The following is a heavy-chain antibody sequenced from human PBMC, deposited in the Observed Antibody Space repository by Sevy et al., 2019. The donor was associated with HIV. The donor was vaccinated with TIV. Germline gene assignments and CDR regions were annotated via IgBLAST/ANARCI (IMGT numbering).Heavy chain of an antibody. J-gene: IGHJ4*02. V-gene: IGHV3-30*02. CDR1: GFTFSNSG. D-gene: IGHD3-10*01. CDR3: AKNGLLQGVIVPLSY. Sequence: GGYLRLSCATSGFTFSNSGMHWIRQAPGKGLEWLSFTNYNGVNKYYADSVKGRFAISRDNSKSTLYLQMDTLRAEDTAVYYCAKNGLLQGVIVPLSYWGQGTSVTVSS. CDR2: TNYNGVNK.